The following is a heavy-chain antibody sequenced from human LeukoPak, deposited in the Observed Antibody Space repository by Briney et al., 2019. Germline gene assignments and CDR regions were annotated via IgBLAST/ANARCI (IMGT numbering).Heavy chain of an antibody. Sequence: GGSLRLSCAASGFTVSSNYMSWVRQAPGKGLGWVSVIYSGGSTYYADSVKGRFTISRHNSKNTLYLQMNSLRAEDTAVYYCARGSPYYYYGMDVWGQGTTVTVSS. V-gene: IGHV3-53*04. J-gene: IGHJ6*02. CDR3: ARGSPYYYYGMDV. CDR2: IYSGGST. CDR1: GFTVSSNY.